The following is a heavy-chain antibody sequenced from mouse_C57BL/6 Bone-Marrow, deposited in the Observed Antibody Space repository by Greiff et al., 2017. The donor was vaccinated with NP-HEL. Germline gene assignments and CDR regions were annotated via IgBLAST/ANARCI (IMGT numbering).Heavy chain of an antibody. Sequence: QVQLQQSGAELARPGASVKLSCKASGSPLTLNSLLVSTTRPFHILEFLLYIYPIPFHTYYMEKFKGKATLTADKSSSTAYMELRSLTSEDSAVYFCARRATYYGSVYYYAMGYWGQGTSVTVSS. J-gene: IGHJ4*01. CDR1: GSPLTLNS. V-gene: IGHV1-81*01. CDR3: ARRATYYGSVYYYAMGY. CDR2: IYPIPFHT. D-gene: IGHD1-1*01.